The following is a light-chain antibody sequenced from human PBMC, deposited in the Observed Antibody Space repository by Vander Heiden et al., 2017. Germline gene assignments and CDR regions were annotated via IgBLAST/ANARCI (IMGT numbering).Light chain of an antibody. CDR3: QQYNTWPPLS. CDR1: QSVSSN. CDR2: CAS. V-gene: IGKV3D-15*01. Sequence: EIVMTQSPATLSLSPGETATLSCRASQSVSSNLAWYQQKPGQAPRLLIYCASTRATGIPARFSGSGSGTEFTLTISSLQSEDFAGYYCQQYNTWPPLSFGGGTTVEIK. J-gene: IGKJ4*01.